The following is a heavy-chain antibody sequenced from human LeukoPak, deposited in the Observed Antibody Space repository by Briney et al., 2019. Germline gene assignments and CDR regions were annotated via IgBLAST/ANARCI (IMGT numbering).Heavy chain of an antibody. CDR2: IRYDGTNT. V-gene: IGHV3-30*02. CDR1: GFSFSNYD. CDR3: AKNRWGSVATPDS. Sequence: SGGSLRLSCAASGFSFSNYDMHWVRQAPGKGLEWVTFIRYDGTNTYADSGKGRFTISRDNSKNTVYLQMNPLRTEDTALYYCAKNRWGSVATPDSWGQGTLVTVSS. J-gene: IGHJ4*02. D-gene: IGHD5-12*01.